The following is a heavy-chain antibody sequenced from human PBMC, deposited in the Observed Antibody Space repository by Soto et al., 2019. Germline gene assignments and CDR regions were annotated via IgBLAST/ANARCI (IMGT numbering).Heavy chain of an antibody. D-gene: IGHD6-13*01. CDR3: AKAEGSSYGTEYSQH. CDR2: IYPGDSDT. Sequence: GESLKISCKGSGYSFTSYWIGWVRQMPGKGLEWMGIIYPGDSDTRYSPSFQGQVTISADKSISTAYLQWSSLKASDTAMYYCAKAEGSSYGTEYSQHWGQGTLVTVSS. V-gene: IGHV5-51*01. J-gene: IGHJ1*01. CDR1: GYSFTSYW.